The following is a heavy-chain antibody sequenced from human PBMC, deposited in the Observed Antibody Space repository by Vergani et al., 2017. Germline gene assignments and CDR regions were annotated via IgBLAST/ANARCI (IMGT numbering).Heavy chain of an antibody. CDR3: ARYVYSSGWYFDY. CDR1: GGSFSGYY. CDR2: INHSGST. V-gene: IGHV4-34*01. J-gene: IGHJ4*02. Sequence: QVQLQQWGAGLLKPSETLSLTCAVYGGSFSGYYWSWIRQPPGKGLEWIGEINHSGSTNYNPSLKSRVTISVDTSQNQFSLKLSSVTAADTAVYYCARYVYSSGWYFDYWGQGTLVTVSS. D-gene: IGHD6-19*01.